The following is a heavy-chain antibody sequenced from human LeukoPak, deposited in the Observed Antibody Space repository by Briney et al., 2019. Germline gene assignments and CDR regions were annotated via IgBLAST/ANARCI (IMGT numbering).Heavy chain of an antibody. D-gene: IGHD1-26*01. CDR2: IRYDGSNK. V-gene: IGHV3-30*02. CDR3: AKFSSSGSYESDAFDI. Sequence: GGSLRLSCAASGFTFSSYGMHWVRQAPGKGLEWVAFIRYDGSNKYYADSVKGRFTISRDNSKNTLYLQMNSLRAEDTAVYYCAKFSSSGSYESDAFDIWGQGTMVTVSS. J-gene: IGHJ3*02. CDR1: GFTFSSYG.